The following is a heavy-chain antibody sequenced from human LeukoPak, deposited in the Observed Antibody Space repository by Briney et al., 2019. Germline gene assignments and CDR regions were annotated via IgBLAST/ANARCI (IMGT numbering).Heavy chain of an antibody. J-gene: IGHJ4*02. Sequence: PGRSLRLSCAASGFTFSYYVMHWVRQAPGKGLEWVAVISYDGDNEFYTDSVKGRFTISRDNSKNTLYLQMNNLRAEDTAVYYCVGTIAYRGSEYWGQGALVTVSS. CDR2: ISYDGDNE. CDR1: GFTFSYYV. V-gene: IGHV3-30*03. CDR3: VGTIAYRGSEY. D-gene: IGHD2-21*01.